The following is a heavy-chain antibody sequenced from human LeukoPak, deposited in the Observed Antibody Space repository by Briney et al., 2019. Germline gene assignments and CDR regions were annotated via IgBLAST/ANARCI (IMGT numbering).Heavy chain of an antibody. J-gene: IGHJ2*01. Sequence: GGSLRLSCSASGFTFSSYAMHWVRQAPGKGLEWVAVISYDGSNKFYADSVKGRFTSSRDNSKNTLYLQMDSLRAEETAVYYCARGTVTSRTWYFDLWGRGTLVTVSS. D-gene: IGHD4-17*01. CDR3: ARGTVTSRTWYFDL. CDR2: ISYDGSNK. V-gene: IGHV3-30*04. CDR1: GFTFSSYA.